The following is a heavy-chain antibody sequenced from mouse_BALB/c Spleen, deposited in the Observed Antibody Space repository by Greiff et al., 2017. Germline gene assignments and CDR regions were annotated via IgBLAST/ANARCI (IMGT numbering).Heavy chain of an antibody. CDR3: AKMGSYYGSRGYFDV. CDR2: ISSGSSTI. V-gene: IGHV5-17*02. J-gene: IGHJ1*01. CDR1: GFTFSSFG. Sequence: VQLKESGGGLVQPGGSRKLSCAASGFTFSSFGMHWVRQAPEKGLEWVAYISSGSSTIYYADTVKGRFTISRDNPKNTLFLQMTSLRSEDTAMYYCAKMGSYYGSRGYFDVWGAGTTVTVSS. D-gene: IGHD1-1*01.